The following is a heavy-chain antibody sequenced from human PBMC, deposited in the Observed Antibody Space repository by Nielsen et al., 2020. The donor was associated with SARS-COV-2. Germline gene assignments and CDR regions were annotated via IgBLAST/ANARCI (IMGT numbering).Heavy chain of an antibody. D-gene: IGHD3-16*02. CDR1: GFTFSSYG. CDR2: IWYDGSNK. Sequence: GGSLRLSCAASGFTFSSYGMHWVRQAPGKGLEWVAVIWYDGSNKYHADSVKGRFTISRDNSKNTLYLQMNSLRAEDTAVYYCARDTDDYVWGSYRYIFYYWCQATLVTVSS. V-gene: IGHV3-33*01. CDR3: ARDTDDYVWGSYRYIFYY. J-gene: IGHJ4*02.